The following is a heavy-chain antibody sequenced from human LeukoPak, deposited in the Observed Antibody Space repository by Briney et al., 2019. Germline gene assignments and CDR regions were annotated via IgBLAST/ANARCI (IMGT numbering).Heavy chain of an antibody. D-gene: IGHD5-18*01. CDR1: GGSISSSPYY. CDR3: AKGAGGFSYYNWFDP. Sequence: PSETLSLTCTVSGGSISSSPYYWGWIRQPPGKGLEWIGSIYYSGTTHYNPSLESRVTISVDTSKNQFSLKLASVTAADTAIYYCAKGAGGFSYYNWFDPWGRGTLVTVSS. J-gene: IGHJ5*02. V-gene: IGHV4-39*07. CDR2: IYYSGTT.